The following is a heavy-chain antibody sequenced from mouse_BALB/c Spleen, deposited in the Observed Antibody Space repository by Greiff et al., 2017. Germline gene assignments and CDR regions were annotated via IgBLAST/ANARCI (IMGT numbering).Heavy chain of an antibody. D-gene: IGHD2-1*01. V-gene: IGHV1S81*02. CDR2: INPSNGRT. Sequence: VQLQQPGAELVKPGASVKLSCKASGYTFTSYWMHWVKQRPGQGLEWIGEINPSNGRTNYNEKFKSKATLTVDKSSSTAYMQLSSLTSEDSAVYYCARRGGNYPFAYWGQGTLVTVSA. J-gene: IGHJ3*01. CDR3: ARRGGNYPFAY. CDR1: GYTFTSYW.